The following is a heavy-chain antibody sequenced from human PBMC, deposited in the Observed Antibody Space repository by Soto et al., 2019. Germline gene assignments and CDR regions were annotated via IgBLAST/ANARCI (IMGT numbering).Heavy chain of an antibody. D-gene: IGHD6-19*01. Sequence: ESGGGVVQPGRSLSLSCAASGFTFSSYAMHWVHQAPGKGLEWVAVISYDGSNKYYADSVKGRFTISRDNSKNTLYLQMNSLRAEDTAVYYCARDARYSSGWYTLGGMDVWGQGTTVTVSS. V-gene: IGHV3-30-3*01. CDR2: ISYDGSNK. CDR3: ARDARYSSGWYTLGGMDV. J-gene: IGHJ6*02. CDR1: GFTFSSYA.